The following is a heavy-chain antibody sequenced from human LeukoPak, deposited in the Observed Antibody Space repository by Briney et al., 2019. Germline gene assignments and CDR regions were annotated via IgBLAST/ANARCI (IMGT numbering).Heavy chain of an antibody. CDR3: ARELLRFGGFDY. V-gene: IGHV3-30-3*01. CDR1: GFTFSSYA. Sequence: SGRSLRLSCAASGFTFSSYAMHWVRQAPGKGLEWVAVISYDGSNKYYADSVKGRFTISRDNSKNTLYLQMNSLRAEDTAVYYCARELLRFGGFDYWGQGTLVTVSS. J-gene: IGHJ4*02. D-gene: IGHD3-10*01. CDR2: ISYDGSNK.